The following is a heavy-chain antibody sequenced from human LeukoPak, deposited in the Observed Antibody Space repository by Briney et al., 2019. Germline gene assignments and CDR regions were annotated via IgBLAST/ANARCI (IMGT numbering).Heavy chain of an antibody. CDR3: AKGPELLPDY. D-gene: IGHD1-26*01. CDR2: IWYGGSNK. Sequence: PGRSLRLSCVASGFTFSSYGMHWVRQAPGKGLEWVAVIWYGGSNKYYADSVKGRFTISRDNSKNTLYLQMNSLRAEDTAVYYCAKGPELLPDYWGQGTLVTVSS. V-gene: IGHV3-30*18. CDR1: GFTFSSYG. J-gene: IGHJ4*02.